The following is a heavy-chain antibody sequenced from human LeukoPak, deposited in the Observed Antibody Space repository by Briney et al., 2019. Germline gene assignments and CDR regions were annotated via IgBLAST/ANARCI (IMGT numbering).Heavy chain of an antibody. CDR1: GFTVSSNY. CDR2: IYSGGST. D-gene: IGHD1-26*01. J-gene: IGHJ4*02. Sequence: QSGGSLRLSCAASGFTVSSNYKSWVRQAPGKGLEWVSVIYSGGSTYYADSVKGRFTISRDNSKNTLYLQMNSLRAEDTAVYYCARYPGGSYFGYFDYWGQGTLVTVSS. CDR3: ARYPGGSYFGYFDY. V-gene: IGHV3-66*01.